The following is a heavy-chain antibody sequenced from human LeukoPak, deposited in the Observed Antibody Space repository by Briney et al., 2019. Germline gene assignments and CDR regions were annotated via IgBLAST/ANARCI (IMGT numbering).Heavy chain of an antibody. Sequence: GGSLRLSCTASGFTFDDYAMHWVRQAPGKGLEWVSLISWDGGSTYYAVSVKGRFTISRDNSKNTLYLQMNSLRAEDTAVYYCAQGRVYGDYLAYWGQGTLVTVSS. CDR1: GFTFDDYA. CDR3: AQGRVYGDYLAY. D-gene: IGHD4-17*01. CDR2: ISWDGGST. V-gene: IGHV3-43D*03. J-gene: IGHJ4*02.